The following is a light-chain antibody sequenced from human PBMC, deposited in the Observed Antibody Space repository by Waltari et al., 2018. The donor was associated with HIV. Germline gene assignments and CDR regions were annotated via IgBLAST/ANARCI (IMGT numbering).Light chain of an antibody. V-gene: IGLV1-40*01. Sequence: QSVLTQPPSVSGAPGQRVTISCTGSSSNIGAGYDVHWYQQLPGTAPKLLIYGTTNRPSGVPALFSGAKSGTSASLAITGLLVEDEADYYCQSYDSSLSGYVFGTGTKVTVL. J-gene: IGLJ1*01. CDR2: GTT. CDR3: QSYDSSLSGYV. CDR1: SSNIGAGYD.